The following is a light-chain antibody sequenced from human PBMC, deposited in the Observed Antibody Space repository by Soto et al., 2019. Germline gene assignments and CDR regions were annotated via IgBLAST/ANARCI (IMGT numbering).Light chain of an antibody. CDR2: QVT. CDR1: SSDVCGYNF. Sequence: QSSLTQPASVSGSPGQSITVSCTGTSSDVCGYNFVSWYQQHPVKAPXVMXYQVTIRPSGISNRFSGSKSGNTASLTTSGLQAEDEADYYCTSFSSSTSLYVFGTGNKVTVL. CDR3: TSFSSSTSLYV. V-gene: IGLV2-14*01. J-gene: IGLJ1*01.